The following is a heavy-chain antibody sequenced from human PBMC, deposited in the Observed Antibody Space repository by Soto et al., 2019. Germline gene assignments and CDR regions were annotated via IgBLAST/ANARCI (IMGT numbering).Heavy chain of an antibody. J-gene: IGHJ4*02. CDR3: ANLITTVNTHYSAY. V-gene: IGHV4-39*01. CDR1: GGSISSSSFY. D-gene: IGHD4-17*01. Sequence: SETLSLTGTVSGGSISSSSFYWGWIRQPPGKGPEWIGSIYYSGNTYYNPSLKSRVTLSVDTSKNQFSLKLSSVTAADTAVYYCANLITTVNTHYSAYWGQGILVTVSS. CDR2: IYYSGNT.